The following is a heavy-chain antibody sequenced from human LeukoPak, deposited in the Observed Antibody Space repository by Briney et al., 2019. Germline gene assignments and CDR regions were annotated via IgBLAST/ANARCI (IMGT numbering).Heavy chain of an antibody. CDR1: GGSNY. V-gene: IGHV4-59*01. CDR3: AREPGKHYDGMDV. J-gene: IGHJ6*02. Sequence: PSETLSLTCTVSGGSNYWTWIRQAPGKGLEWIAYIHYSGSPHYNPSLRSRVTISEDTSKNQFSLKLSSVTAADTAVYYCAREPGKHYDGMDVWGQGTTVTVSS. CDR2: IHYSGSP.